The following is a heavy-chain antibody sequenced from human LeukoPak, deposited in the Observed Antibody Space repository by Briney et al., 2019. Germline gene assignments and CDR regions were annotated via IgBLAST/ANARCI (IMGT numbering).Heavy chain of an antibody. Sequence: PGGSLRLSCAASGFSFSVYWMHWVRQAPGKGPVWVSRIKTDGSITDYADFVKGRFTISRDNAKNTLYLQMNSLRAEDTAVYYCARSLRVRGVPDYMDVWGKGTTVTISS. D-gene: IGHD3-10*01. CDR1: GFSFSVYW. CDR3: ARSLRVRGVPDYMDV. CDR2: IKTDGSIT. J-gene: IGHJ6*03. V-gene: IGHV3-74*01.